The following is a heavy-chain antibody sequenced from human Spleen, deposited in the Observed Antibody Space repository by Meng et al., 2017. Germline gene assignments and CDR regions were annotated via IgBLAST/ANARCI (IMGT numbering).Heavy chain of an antibody. V-gene: IGHV4-38-2*01. D-gene: IGHD4-17*01. J-gene: IGHJ5*02. CDR1: GGSFSNYY. CDR3: ARSDGDYVLDH. CDR2: IYHSGST. Sequence: GSLRLSCVVSGGSFSNYYWGWIRQPPGKGLEWIGSIYHSGSTYYNPSLKSRLTISIDTSKNQFSLKLSSVTAADTAVYYCARSDGDYVLDHWGQGTLVTVSS.